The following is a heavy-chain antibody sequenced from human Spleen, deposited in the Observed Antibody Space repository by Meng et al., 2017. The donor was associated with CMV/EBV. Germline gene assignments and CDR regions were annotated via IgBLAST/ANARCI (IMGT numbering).Heavy chain of an antibody. D-gene: IGHD1-26*01. CDR2: ISGSGGST. V-gene: IGHV3-23*01. CDR3: AKGPEWELPRY. J-gene: IGHJ4*02. Sequence: GESLKISCAASGFTFSDYYMSWIRQAPGKGLEWVSAISGSGGSTYYADSVKGRFTISRDNSKNTLYLQMNSLRAEDTAVYYCAKGPEWELPRYWGQGTLVTVSS. CDR1: GFTFSDYY.